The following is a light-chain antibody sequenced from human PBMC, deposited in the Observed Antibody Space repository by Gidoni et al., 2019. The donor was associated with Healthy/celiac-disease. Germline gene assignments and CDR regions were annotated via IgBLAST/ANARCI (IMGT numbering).Light chain of an antibody. CDR3: QQYDNLPYT. Sequence: DIQMTQSPSSLSASVGDRVTITCQASQDISNYLKWYQQKPGKAPKLLIYDASNLETGVPSRFSGSGSGTDFTFTISNLQPEDIATYYCQQYDNLPYTFGQGTKLEIK. CDR1: QDISNY. J-gene: IGKJ2*01. V-gene: IGKV1-33*01. CDR2: DAS.